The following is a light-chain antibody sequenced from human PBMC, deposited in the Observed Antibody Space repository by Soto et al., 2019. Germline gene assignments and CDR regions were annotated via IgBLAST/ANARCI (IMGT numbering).Light chain of an antibody. J-gene: IGKJ4*01. CDR1: QSISTW. V-gene: IGKV1-5*03. Sequence: DIQMTQSPSTLSASVGDRVTITCRASQSISTWLAWYQQKPGKAPKVLIYKASTLESGVPSRFSGSGSGTEFSLTISSLQRDDFATYYCQQYKTYSPLTFGGGTKVDI. CDR2: KAS. CDR3: QQYKTYSPLT.